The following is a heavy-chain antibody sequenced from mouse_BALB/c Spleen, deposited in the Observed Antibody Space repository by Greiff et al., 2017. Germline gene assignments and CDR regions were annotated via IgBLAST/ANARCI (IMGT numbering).Heavy chain of an antibody. J-gene: IGHJ2*01. Sequence: EVKLMESGPGLVKPSQSLSLTCSVTGYSITSGYYWNWIRQFPGNKLEWMGYISYDGSNNYNPSLKNRISITRDTSKNQFFLKLNSVTTEDTATYYCARVPLTGVFDYWGQGTTLTVSS. CDR3: ARVPLTGVFDY. CDR1: GYSITSGYY. V-gene: IGHV3-6*02. CDR2: ISYDGSN. D-gene: IGHD4-1*01.